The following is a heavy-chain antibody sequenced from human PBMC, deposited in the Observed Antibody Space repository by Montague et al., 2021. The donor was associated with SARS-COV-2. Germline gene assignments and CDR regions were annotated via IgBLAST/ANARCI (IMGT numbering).Heavy chain of an antibody. Sequence: SETLSLTCSVSGASVTSESWGWIRQTPGKGLEWIAYIYDTGIIDYHPSLRSRTTIAVDTSKNQLSLKLTFVSTADTAVYFCAREREGSDIFDLWGQGTMVTVSS. D-gene: IGHD2-21*01. J-gene: IGHJ3*01. CDR2: IYDTGII. CDR3: AREREGSDIFDL. V-gene: IGHV4-59*02. CDR1: GASVTSES.